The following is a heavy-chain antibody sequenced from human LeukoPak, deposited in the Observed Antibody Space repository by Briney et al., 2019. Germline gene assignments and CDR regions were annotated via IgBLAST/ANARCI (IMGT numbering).Heavy chain of an antibody. CDR2: ISSSGGTI. CDR1: GFTFSSYT. Sequence: GGSLRLSCAASGFTFSSYTMNWVRQAPGKGLEWVSYISSSGGTIYYADSVKGRFTISRDNAKNSLYLQMNSPRAEDTAVYYCARVGTSSNYYYYMDVWGKGTTVTVSS. D-gene: IGHD1-1*01. CDR3: ARVGTSSNYYYYMDV. V-gene: IGHV3-48*04. J-gene: IGHJ6*03.